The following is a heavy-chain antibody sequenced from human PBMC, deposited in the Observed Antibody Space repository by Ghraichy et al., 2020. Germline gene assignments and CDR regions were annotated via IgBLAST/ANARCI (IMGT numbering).Heavy chain of an antibody. CDR3: ARVDGITMIDAFDI. CDR2: IYHSGST. CDR1: GGSISSSNW. J-gene: IGHJ3*02. V-gene: IGHV4-4*02. Sequence: SETLSLTCAVSGGSISSSNWWSWVRQPPGKGLEWIGEIYHSGSTNYNPSLKSRVTISVDKSMNQFSLKLSSVTAADTAVYYCARVDGITMIDAFDIWGQGTMVTVSS. D-gene: IGHD3-22*01.